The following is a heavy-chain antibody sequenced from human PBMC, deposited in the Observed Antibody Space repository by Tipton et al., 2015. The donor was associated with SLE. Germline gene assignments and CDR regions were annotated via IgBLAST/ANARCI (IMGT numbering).Heavy chain of an antibody. D-gene: IGHD1-26*01. CDR2: IYDSGST. CDR1: GDSISSYY. CDR3: ARAAPTRVGATTFDY. J-gene: IGHJ4*02. Sequence: TLSLTCTVSGDSISSYYWSWIRQPPGKGLEWIGYIYDSGSTNYNPSLKSRVTISVDTSKNQFSLKLSSVTAADTAVYYCARAAPTRVGATTFDYWGQGTLVTASS. V-gene: IGHV4-59*01.